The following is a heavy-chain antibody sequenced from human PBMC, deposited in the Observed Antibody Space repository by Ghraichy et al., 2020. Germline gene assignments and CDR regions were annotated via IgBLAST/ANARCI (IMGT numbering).Heavy chain of an antibody. D-gene: IGHD2-2*01. CDR1: GGSFSGYY. J-gene: IGHJ4*02. Sequence: SETLSLTCAVYGGSFSGYYWSWIRQPPGKGLEWIGEINHSGSTNYNPSLKSRVTISVDTSKNQFSLKLSSVTAADTAVYYCARGPGYCSSTSCRKFDYWGQGTLVTVSS. V-gene: IGHV4-34*01. CDR2: INHSGST. CDR3: ARGPGYCSSTSCRKFDY.